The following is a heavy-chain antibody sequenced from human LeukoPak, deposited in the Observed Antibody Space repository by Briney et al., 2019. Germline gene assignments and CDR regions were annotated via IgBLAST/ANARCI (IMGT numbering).Heavy chain of an antibody. CDR3: AREGGTYRNAFDY. CDR1: GFTVSNNY. CDR2: IYSGGST. J-gene: IGHJ4*02. V-gene: IGHV3-53*01. D-gene: IGHD1-26*01. Sequence: PGGSLRLSCAASGFTVSNNYMSWVRQAPGKVLEWVSVIYSGGSTYYADSVKGRFTISRDNSKNTLYLQMNSLRAEDTAVYYCAREGGTYRNAFDYWGQGTLVTVSS.